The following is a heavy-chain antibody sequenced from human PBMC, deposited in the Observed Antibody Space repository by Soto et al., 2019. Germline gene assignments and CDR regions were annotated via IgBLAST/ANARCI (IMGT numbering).Heavy chain of an antibody. J-gene: IGHJ1*01. D-gene: IGHD3-22*01. CDR3: ARDRVESGYPEYFQH. Sequence: EVQLVESGGGLIQPGRSLRLSCAASGLTVSSKYMSWVRQAPGKGLEWVSVIYSGGSTYYADSVKGRFTISRDNSKNTLYLQMNSLRAEDTAVYYCARDRVESGYPEYFQHWGQGTLVTVSS. V-gene: IGHV3-53*01. CDR1: GLTVSSKY. CDR2: IYSGGST.